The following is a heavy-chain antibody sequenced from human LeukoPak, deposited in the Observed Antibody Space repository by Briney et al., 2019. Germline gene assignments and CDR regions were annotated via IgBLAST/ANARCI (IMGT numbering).Heavy chain of an antibody. CDR3: AKDGPLYYYDSSGRNGGFDY. CDR2: ISSSGSTI. J-gene: IGHJ4*02. Sequence: GGSLRLSCAASGFTFSIYAMSWVRQAPGKGLEWVSYISSSGSTIYYADSVKGRFTISRDNAKNSLYLQMNSLRAEDTAVYYCAKDGPLYYYDSSGRNGGFDYWGQGTLVTVSS. V-gene: IGHV3-48*04. CDR1: GFTFSIYA. D-gene: IGHD3-22*01.